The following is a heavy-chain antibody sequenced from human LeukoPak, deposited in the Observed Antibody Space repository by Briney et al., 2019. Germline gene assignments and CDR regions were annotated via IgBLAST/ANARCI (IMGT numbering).Heavy chain of an antibody. CDR3: ARLYYYDSSGYY. Sequence: PSETLSLTCAVYGGSFSGYYWSWIRQPPGKGLEWIGEINHSGSTNYNPSLKSRVTISVDTSKNQFSLKLSSVTAADTAVYYCARLYYYDSSGYYWSQGTLVTVSS. CDR1: GGSFSGYY. CDR2: INHSGST. V-gene: IGHV4-34*01. D-gene: IGHD3-22*01. J-gene: IGHJ4*02.